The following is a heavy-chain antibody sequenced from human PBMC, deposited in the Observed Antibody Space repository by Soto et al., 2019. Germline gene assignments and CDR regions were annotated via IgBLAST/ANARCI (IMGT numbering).Heavy chain of an antibody. CDR2: IYYSGNT. J-gene: IGHJ4*02. V-gene: IGHV4-59*01. CDR3: ARVHFYGSGNYFDF. Sequence: SETLSLTCTVSGGSISSYYWSWIREPPGKGLEWIRYIYYSGNTNYNPSLKSRVTMSVNTSKNQFSLKLSSVTAADTALYYCARVHFYGSGNYFDFWGQGTLVTVSS. D-gene: IGHD3-10*01. CDR1: GGSISSYY.